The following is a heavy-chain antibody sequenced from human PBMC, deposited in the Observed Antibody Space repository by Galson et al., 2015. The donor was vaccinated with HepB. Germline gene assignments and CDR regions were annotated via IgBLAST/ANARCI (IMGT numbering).Heavy chain of an antibody. J-gene: IGHJ4*02. V-gene: IGHV1-46*01. CDR1: GYTFTSYA. D-gene: IGHD3-10*01. Sequence: SVKVSCKASGYTFTSYAMNWVRQAPGQGLEWMGIINPSGGSTRYAQKFKGRVTMTRDTSMSTVYLELSSLRSEDTAVYYCARDQSMVRGVAECWFCYLGQGTLVTVSS. CDR2: INPSGGST. CDR3: ARDQSMVRGVAECWFCY.